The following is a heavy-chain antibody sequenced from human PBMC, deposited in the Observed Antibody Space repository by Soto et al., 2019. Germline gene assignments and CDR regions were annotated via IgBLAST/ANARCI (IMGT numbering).Heavy chain of an antibody. CDR1: GFTFSSYS. CDR2: ISSSSSTI. J-gene: IGHJ5*02. CDR3: ARDMEGDYENFTWFDP. D-gene: IGHD4-17*01. Sequence: GGSLRLSCAASGFTFSSYSMNWVRQAPGKGLEWVSYISSSSSTIYYADSVKGRFTISRDNAKNSLYLQMNSLGAEDTAVYYCARDMEGDYENFTWFDPWGQGTLVTVSS. V-gene: IGHV3-48*01.